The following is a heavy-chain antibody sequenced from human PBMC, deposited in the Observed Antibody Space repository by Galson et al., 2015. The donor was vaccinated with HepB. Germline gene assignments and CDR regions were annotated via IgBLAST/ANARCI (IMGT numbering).Heavy chain of an antibody. D-gene: IGHD2-2*01. CDR3: AKDEGGCCSSTSCYPCGAGPSQELINWYFDL. CDR2: IIPIFGTA. J-gene: IGHJ2*01. Sequence: SVKVSCKASGGTFSSYAISWVRQAPGQGLEWMGGIIPIFGTANYAQKFQGRVTITADESTSTAYMELSSLRSEDTAVYYCAKDEGGCCSSTSCYPCGAGPSQELINWYFDLWGRGTLVTVSS. CDR1: GGTFSSYA. V-gene: IGHV1-69*13.